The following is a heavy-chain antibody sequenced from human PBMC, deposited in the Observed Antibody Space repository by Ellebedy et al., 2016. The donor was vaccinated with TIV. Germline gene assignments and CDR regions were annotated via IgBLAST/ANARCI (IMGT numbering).Heavy chain of an antibody. V-gene: IGHV1-2*04. D-gene: IGHD5-24*01. CDR3: ARDMVVDGYNYGAFDI. CDR1: GYTFTGYY. CDR2: INPKSGGT. J-gene: IGHJ3*02. Sequence: ASVKVSCKASGYTFTGYYIHWVRQAPGQGLEWMGWINPKSGGTNYAQQFQGWVTMTSDTSISTVYMEVTRLKSDDTAVYYCARDMVVDGYNYGAFDIWGQGTMVTVSS.